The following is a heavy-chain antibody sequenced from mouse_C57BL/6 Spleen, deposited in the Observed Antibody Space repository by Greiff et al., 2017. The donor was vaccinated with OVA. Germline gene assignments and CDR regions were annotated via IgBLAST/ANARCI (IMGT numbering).Heavy chain of an antibody. V-gene: IGHV1-15*01. CDR3: TRDTTVVAKWYFDV. CDR1: GYTFTDYE. J-gene: IGHJ1*03. D-gene: IGHD1-1*01. Sequence: VQLQQSGAELVRPGASVTLSCKASGYTFTDYEMHWVKQTPVHGLEWIGAIDPETGGTAYNQKFKGKAILTADKSSSTAYMELRSLTSEDSAVYYCTRDTTVVAKWYFDVWGTGTTVTVSS. CDR2: IDPETGGT.